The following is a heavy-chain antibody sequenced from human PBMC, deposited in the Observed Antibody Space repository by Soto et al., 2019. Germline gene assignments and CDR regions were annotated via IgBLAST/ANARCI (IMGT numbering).Heavy chain of an antibody. D-gene: IGHD6-13*01. CDR1: GGSISSGGYY. J-gene: IGHJ5*02. V-gene: IGHV4-30-2*01. CDR3: VRESAPSGPNYFDT. CDR2: ISHSGST. Sequence: PSETLSLTCTVSGGSISSGGYYWNWVRQPPGKGLEWIAYISHSGSTYYNPSLKGRVTVSVDRSKNQFSLKLDSVSAADTAIYYCVRESAPSGPNYFDTWGPGTLVTVSS.